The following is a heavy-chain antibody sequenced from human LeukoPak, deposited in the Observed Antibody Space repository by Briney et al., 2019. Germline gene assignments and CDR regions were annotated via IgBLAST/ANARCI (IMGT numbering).Heavy chain of an antibody. CDR2: ISAYNGNT. V-gene: IGHV1-18*01. CDR3: ARDHPYYDSSGYYYPWTPTAF. Sequence: ASVKVSCKASGYIFTSYGINWVRQAPGQGLEWMGWISAYNGNTNYAQKLQGRVTMTTDTSTSTAYMELRSLRSDDTAVYYCARDHPYYDSSGYYYPWTPTAFWGQGTLVTVSS. J-gene: IGHJ4*02. CDR1: GYIFTSYG. D-gene: IGHD3-22*01.